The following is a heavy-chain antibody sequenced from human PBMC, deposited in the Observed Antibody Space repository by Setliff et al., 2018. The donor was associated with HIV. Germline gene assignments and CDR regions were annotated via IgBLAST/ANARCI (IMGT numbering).Heavy chain of an antibody. V-gene: IGHV1-69*10. CDR1: GGTLSNYG. Sequence: SVKVSCKTSGGTLSNYGITWVRQAPGQGLEWMGGIIPIVGVTNYAQKFQVRVTITADKSTNTAYMDLHSLTSEDTAVYYCARNSDTAGYFLYWGQGILVTVSS. CDR2: IIPIVGVT. CDR3: ARNSDTAGYFLY. D-gene: IGHD6-13*01. J-gene: IGHJ4*02.